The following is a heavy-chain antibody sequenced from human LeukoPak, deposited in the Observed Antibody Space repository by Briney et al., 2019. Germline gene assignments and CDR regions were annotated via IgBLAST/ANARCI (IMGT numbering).Heavy chain of an antibody. CDR3: ARARGIGPGWAIYYFDY. CDR1: GGSISSSSYS. Sequence: PSETLSLTCTVSGGSISSSSYSWSWIRQPAGKGLEWIGRIYTSGSTNYNPSLKSRVTMSVDTSKNQFSLKLSSVTAADTAVYYCARARGIGPGWAIYYFDYWGQGTLVTVSS. J-gene: IGHJ4*02. D-gene: IGHD2-2*01. CDR2: IYTSGST. V-gene: IGHV4-61*02.